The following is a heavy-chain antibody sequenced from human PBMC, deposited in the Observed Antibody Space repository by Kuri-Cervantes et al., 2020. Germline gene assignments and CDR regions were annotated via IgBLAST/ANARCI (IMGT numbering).Heavy chain of an antibody. CDR3: ARRGIVAAAPFDY. CDR1: GGSFSGYC. V-gene: IGHV4-34*01. CDR2: INHSVST. J-gene: IGHJ4*02. Sequence: LRLSCGVYGGSFSGYCWSWIRQPPGKGLGWMWEINHSVSTNYNPSLTSLVTISVDTSKNQFSLKLSSVTAADTAVYYCARRGIVAAAPFDYWGQGTLVTVSS. D-gene: IGHD1-26*01.